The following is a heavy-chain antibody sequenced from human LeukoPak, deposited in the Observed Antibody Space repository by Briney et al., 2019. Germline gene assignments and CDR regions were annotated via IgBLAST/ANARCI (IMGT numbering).Heavy chain of an antibody. J-gene: IGHJ4*02. Sequence: SGTLSLTCTVSGGSISYYYWSWIRQPPGKGLEWIGYIYYSGTTNYNPSLKSRVTISVDTSKNQFSLKLSSVTAADTAVYYCARHLKTDMVKAHFDYWGQGTLVTVSS. CDR1: GGSISYYY. V-gene: IGHV4-59*08. CDR2: IYYSGTT. CDR3: ARHLKTDMVKAHFDY. D-gene: IGHD5-18*01.